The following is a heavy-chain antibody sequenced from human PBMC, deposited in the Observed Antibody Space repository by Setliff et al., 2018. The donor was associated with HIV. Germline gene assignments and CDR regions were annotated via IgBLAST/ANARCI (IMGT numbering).Heavy chain of an antibody. CDR3: ARGGDYDSSGYYVT. J-gene: IGHJ4*02. Sequence: GASVKVSCKASGGPFTSSSIGWVRQAPGQGLEWMGRIIPILGVPRYAQKFQGRVTITADKSTSTSYMHLSSLRAEDTAVYFCARGGDYDSSGYYVTWCQGSLVTVSS. D-gene: IGHD3-22*01. CDR2: IIPILGVP. V-gene: IGHV1-69*02. CDR1: GGPFTSSS.